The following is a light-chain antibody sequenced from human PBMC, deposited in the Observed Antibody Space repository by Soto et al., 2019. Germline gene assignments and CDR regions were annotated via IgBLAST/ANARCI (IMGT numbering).Light chain of an antibody. CDR1: QGISSG. V-gene: IGKV1-5*01. Sequence: DFEMTQSPSTLSLSVGDGATISCWASQGISSGLDWYQQKPGKAPNVLIYDASSLDSGVPSRFIGSGSGTEFTRTISGLKPDDFATYYCNHYNNSPLTFGQGTKLEIK. J-gene: IGKJ1*01. CDR3: NHYNNSPLT. CDR2: DAS.